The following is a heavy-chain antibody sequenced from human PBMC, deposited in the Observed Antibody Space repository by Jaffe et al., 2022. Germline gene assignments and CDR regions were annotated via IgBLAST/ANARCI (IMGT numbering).Heavy chain of an antibody. CDR3: ARALWGPMVHGLYYFDY. Sequence: QVTLRESGPALVKPTQTLTLTCTFSGFSLSTSGMCVSWIRQPPGKALEWLALIDWDDDKYYSTSLKTRLTISKDTSKNQVVLTMTNMDPVDTATYYCARALWGPMVHGLYYFDYWGQGTLVTVSS. D-gene: IGHD3-10*01. CDR2: IDWDDDK. J-gene: IGHJ4*02. CDR1: GFSLSTSGMC. V-gene: IGHV2-70*01.